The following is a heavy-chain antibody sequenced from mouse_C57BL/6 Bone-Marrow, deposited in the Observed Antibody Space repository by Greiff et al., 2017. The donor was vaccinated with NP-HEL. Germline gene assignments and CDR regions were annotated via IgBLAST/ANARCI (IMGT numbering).Heavy chain of an antibody. CDR2: INPNNGGT. CDR1: GYTFTDYN. CDR3: ARGLGGIYDGGGYFDY. Sequence: EVQLQQSGPELVKPGASVKIPCKASGYTFTDYNMDWVKQSHGKSLEWIGDINPNNGGTIYNQKFKGKATLTVDKSSSTAYMELRSLTSEDTAVYYCARGLGGIYDGGGYFDYWGQGTTLTVSS. D-gene: IGHD2-12*01. V-gene: IGHV1-18*01. J-gene: IGHJ2*01.